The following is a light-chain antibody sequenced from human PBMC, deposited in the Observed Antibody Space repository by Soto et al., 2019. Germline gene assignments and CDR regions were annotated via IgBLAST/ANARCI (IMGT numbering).Light chain of an antibody. CDR2: LGD. J-gene: IGLJ1*01. Sequence: QPVLTQPPSASSTPGQTVTISCSGSTSNIGTFYVYWYQHLPGTAPKLLIYLGDQRASGVSDRFSGSKSGTSASLAINGLRSDDEADYYCAAWDDNLNAYVFGGGTKLTVL. V-gene: IGLV1-47*02. CDR1: TSNIGTFY. CDR3: AAWDDNLNAYV.